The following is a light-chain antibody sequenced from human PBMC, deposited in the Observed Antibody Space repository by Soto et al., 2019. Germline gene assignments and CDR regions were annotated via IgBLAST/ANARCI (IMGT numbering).Light chain of an antibody. J-gene: IGKJ5*01. Sequence: EVVMTHSPATLSVSPGERATLSCRASQSVSSNLAWYQQKHGQAPRLLIYGASTRATGIPARFSGSGSGTDFTLTITRLEPEDSAVYFCQQYTGPPTTFGQGTRLEIK. CDR2: GAS. CDR3: QQYTGPPTT. CDR1: QSVSSN. V-gene: IGKV3-15*01.